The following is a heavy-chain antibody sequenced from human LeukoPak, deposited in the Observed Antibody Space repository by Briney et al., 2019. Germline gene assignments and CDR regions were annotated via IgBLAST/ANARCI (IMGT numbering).Heavy chain of an antibody. Sequence: ASVKVSCKAPGYTFTSYGISWVRQAPGQGLEWMGWISAYNGNTNYAQKLQGRVTMTTDTSTSTAYMELRSLRSDDTAVYYCARWTGYYDSSGYAYWGQGTLVTVSS. CDR2: ISAYNGNT. D-gene: IGHD3-22*01. J-gene: IGHJ4*02. CDR3: ARWTGYYDSSGYAY. V-gene: IGHV1-18*01. CDR1: GYTFTSYG.